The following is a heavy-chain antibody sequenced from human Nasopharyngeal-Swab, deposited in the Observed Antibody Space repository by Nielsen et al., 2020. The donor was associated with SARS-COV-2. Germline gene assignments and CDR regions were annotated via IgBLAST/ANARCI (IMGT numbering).Heavy chain of an antibody. D-gene: IGHD1-1*01. CDR1: GFTFSSYS. CDR2: ISSSSSYI. Sequence: GESLKISCAASGFTFSSYSMNWVRQAPGKGLEWVSSISSSSSYISYADSVKGRFTISRDNAKNLLYLQMNSLRAEDTAVYYCARGATGIFDYWGQGTPVTVSS. CDR3: ARGATGIFDY. V-gene: IGHV3-21*01. J-gene: IGHJ4*02.